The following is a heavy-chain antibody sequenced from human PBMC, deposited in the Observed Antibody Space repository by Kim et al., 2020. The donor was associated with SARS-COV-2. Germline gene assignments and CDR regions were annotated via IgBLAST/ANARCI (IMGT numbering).Heavy chain of an antibody. CDR3: ARDGDLYSSGKDAFDI. CDR1: GFTFSSYW. CDR2: IKQDGNQK. D-gene: IGHD6-19*01. V-gene: IGHV3-7*01. J-gene: IGHJ3*02. Sequence: GGSLRLSCAASGFTFSSYWMTWVRQAPGKGLEWVANIKQDGNQKYYVDSVKGRFTISRDNAKNSLYLQINSLRDEDTAVYYCARDGDLYSSGKDAFDIWGQGTMLTVSS.